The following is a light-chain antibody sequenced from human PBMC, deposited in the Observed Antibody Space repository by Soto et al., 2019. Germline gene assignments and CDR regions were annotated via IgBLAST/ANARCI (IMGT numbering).Light chain of an antibody. CDR1: QSLLHSNGYNY. CDR3: QQSYSIPT. J-gene: IGKJ1*01. V-gene: IGKV1-39*01. Sequence: MTQSPLSLPVTLGQPASISCRSSQSLLHSNGYNYLDWYQQKPGKAPXLLIYAASSLQSGVPSRFSGSGSGTDFTLTISSLQLEDFATYYCQQSYSIPTFGQGTKVE. CDR2: AAS.